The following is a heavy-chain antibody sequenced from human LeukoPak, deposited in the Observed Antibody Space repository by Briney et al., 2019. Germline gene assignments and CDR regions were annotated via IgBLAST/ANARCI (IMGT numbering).Heavy chain of an antibody. J-gene: IGHJ4*02. CDR3: ARVDYYDRSGYFDY. D-gene: IGHD3-22*01. Sequence: GESLKISCEGSGYSFSKYWLGWVRQMPGKGLEWMGIIYPGDSDTRYSPSFQGQVTISADKSISTAYLQWSSLKASDTAMYYCARVDYYDRSGYFDYWGQGTQVTVSS. V-gene: IGHV5-51*01. CDR1: GYSFSKYW. CDR2: IYPGDSDT.